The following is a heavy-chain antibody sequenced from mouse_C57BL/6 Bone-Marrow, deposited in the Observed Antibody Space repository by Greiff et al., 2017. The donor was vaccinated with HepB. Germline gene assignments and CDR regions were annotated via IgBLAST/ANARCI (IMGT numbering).Heavy chain of an antibody. J-gene: IGHJ3*01. CDR1: GYTFTEYT. Sequence: QVQLQQSGAELVKPGASVKLSCKASGYTFTEYTIHWVKQRSGQGLEWIGWFYPGSGSIKYNEKFKDKATLTAEKSSSTVYMELSRLTSEDSAVYFCARHEDLGIYYDHWGIAYWGQGTLVTVSA. D-gene: IGHD2-4*01. V-gene: IGHV1-62-2*01. CDR3: ARHEDLGIYYDHWGIAY. CDR2: FYPGSGSI.